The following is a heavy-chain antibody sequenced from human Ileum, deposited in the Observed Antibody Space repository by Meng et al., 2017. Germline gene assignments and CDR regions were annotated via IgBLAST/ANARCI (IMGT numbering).Heavy chain of an antibody. V-gene: IGHV3-48*03. Sequence: GGSLRLSCAASGSTFSSYEMNWVRQAPGKGLEWVSYISSSGSTIYYADSVKGRFTISRDNAKNSLYLQMNSLRAEDTAVYYCARVASSGYYLHYWGQGTLVTVSS. CDR2: ISSSGSTI. J-gene: IGHJ4*02. CDR3: ARVASSGYYLHY. CDR1: GSTFSSYE. D-gene: IGHD3-22*01.